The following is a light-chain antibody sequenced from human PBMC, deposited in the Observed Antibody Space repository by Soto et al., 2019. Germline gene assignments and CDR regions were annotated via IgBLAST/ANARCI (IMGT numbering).Light chain of an antibody. J-gene: IGKJ1*01. Sequence: EILLPQSPGALAVSPGEVSPLSCRASQSVRDNLAWYQQKPGQAHRPLIYRASIRATGVPARFSGSGSGTEFTLTISRLEPEDFAVYYCQKYGSSPWTFGQGTKVDIK. CDR1: QSVRDN. CDR2: RAS. V-gene: IGKV3-20*01. CDR3: QKYGSSPWT.